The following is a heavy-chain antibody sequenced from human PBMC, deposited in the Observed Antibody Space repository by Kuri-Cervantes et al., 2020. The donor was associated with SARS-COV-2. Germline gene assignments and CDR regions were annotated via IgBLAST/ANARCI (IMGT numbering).Heavy chain of an antibody. D-gene: IGHD5-18*01. CDR3: ARGLDTAMAYYFDY. CDR2: INPNSGGT. V-gene: IGHV1-2*04. Sequence: ASVKVSCKASGYTFTGYCMHWVRQAPGQGLEWMGWINPNSGGTNYAQKFQGWVTMTRDTSISTAYMELSRLRSDDTAVYYCARGLDTAMAYYFDYWGQGTLVTVSS. J-gene: IGHJ4*02. CDR1: GYTFTGYC.